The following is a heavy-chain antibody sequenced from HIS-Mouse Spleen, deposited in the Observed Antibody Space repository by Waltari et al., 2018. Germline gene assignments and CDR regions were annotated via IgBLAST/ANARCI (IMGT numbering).Heavy chain of an antibody. CDR3: AGDNGYNYFDY. V-gene: IGHV4-31*03. Sequence: QVQLQESGPGLVKPSQPLSLTCPFSGGSISSGGSYWSWLRHPPGKGLEWIGYIYYSGSTYYNPSLKSRVTISVDTSKNQFSLKLSSVTAADTAVYYCAGDNGYNYFDYWGQGTLVTVSS. D-gene: IGHD5-12*01. J-gene: IGHJ4*02. CDR2: IYYSGST. CDR1: GGSISSGGSY.